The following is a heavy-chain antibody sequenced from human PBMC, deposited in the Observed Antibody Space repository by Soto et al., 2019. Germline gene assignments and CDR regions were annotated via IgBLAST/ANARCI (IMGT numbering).Heavy chain of an antibody. J-gene: IGHJ4*02. Sequence: EVHRLQSGGGLVQPGGSLRLSCAASGFSFYTYAMTCVRQAPGKGPEWGSAVSGDGGRTYYADYVKGRFTISRDNTKNTRYLQMNSLRAEDTALYYCANARNCGDSHPFDSWGQGTLVTVSS. CDR3: ANARNCGDSHPFDS. CDR2: VSGDGGRT. D-gene: IGHD4-17*01. CDR1: GFSFYTYA. V-gene: IGHV3-23*01.